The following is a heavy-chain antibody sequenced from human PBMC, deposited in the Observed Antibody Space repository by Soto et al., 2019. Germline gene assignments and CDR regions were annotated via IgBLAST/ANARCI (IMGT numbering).Heavy chain of an antibody. CDR2: ISGSGGST. D-gene: IGHD3-16*02. CDR3: AKSPQRIMITFGGVIVFDY. CDR1: GFTFSSYA. J-gene: IGHJ4*02. V-gene: IGHV3-23*01. Sequence: GGSLRLSCAASGFTFSSYAMSWVRQAPGKGLEWVSAISGSGGSTYYADSVKGRFTISRDNSKNTLYLQMNSLRAEDTAVYYYAKSPQRIMITFGGVIVFDYWGQGTLVTVSS.